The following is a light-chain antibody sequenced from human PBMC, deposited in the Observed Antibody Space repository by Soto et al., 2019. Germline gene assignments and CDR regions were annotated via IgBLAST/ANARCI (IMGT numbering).Light chain of an antibody. J-gene: IGKJ3*01. Sequence: EIVLTQSPVILSLSPGDRATLSCRASQSVSSFIAWYQQKPGQAPRLLIYDAFNRASDIPARFSGSGSGTDFTLTISSLEPEDFAVYYCQQRSSWPSFGPGTKVDVK. CDR3: QQRSSWPS. V-gene: IGKV3-11*01. CDR1: QSVSSF. CDR2: DAF.